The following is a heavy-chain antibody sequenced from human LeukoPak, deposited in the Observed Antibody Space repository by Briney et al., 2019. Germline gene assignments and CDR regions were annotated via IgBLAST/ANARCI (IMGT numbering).Heavy chain of an antibody. J-gene: IGHJ4*02. V-gene: IGHV3-23*01. Sequence: GGSLRLFCGASGFTFSSYSMSWVRQAPGKGLEGVSAISCSGGSTYYADSVKGRFTISRDNSKNTLYLQMNSRRAEDTAVYYCGNGYCSSTSCSSLGVWWGQGTLVTVSS. CDR2: ISCSGGST. D-gene: IGHD2-2*03. CDR1: GFTFSSYS. CDR3: GNGYCSSTSCSSLGVW.